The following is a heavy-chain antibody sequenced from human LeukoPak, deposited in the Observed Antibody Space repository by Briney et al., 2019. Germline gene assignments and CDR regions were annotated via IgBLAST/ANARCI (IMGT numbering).Heavy chain of an antibody. Sequence: SETLSLTCTVSGGSISSYYWSWIRQPPGKGLEWIGYIYYSGSTNYNPSLKSRVTISVDTSKNQFSLKLSSVTAADTAVYYCARLFGDYETPAFDIWGQGTMVTVSS. D-gene: IGHD4-17*01. J-gene: IGHJ3*02. CDR1: GGSISSYY. CDR2: IYYSGST. V-gene: IGHV4-59*08. CDR3: ARLFGDYETPAFDI.